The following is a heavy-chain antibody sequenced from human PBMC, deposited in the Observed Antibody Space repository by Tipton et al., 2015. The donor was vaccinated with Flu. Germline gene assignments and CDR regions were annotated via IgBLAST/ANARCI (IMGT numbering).Heavy chain of an antibody. CDR1: GFTFSNYA. V-gene: IGHV3-33*01. CDR3: ARENHAADMDV. D-gene: IGHD6-25*01. J-gene: IGHJ6*02. CDR2: IWYDGSNK. Sequence: SLRLSCVASGFTFSNYAMHWVRQAPGKGLEWVAVIWYDGSNKYYADSVKGRFTISRDNSKNTLYLQMNSLRVEDTAVYYCARENHAADMDVWGQGTTVTVSS.